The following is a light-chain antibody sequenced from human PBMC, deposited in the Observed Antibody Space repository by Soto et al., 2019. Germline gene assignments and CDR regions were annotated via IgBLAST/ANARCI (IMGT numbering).Light chain of an antibody. CDR1: QSVGSY. J-gene: IGKJ4*01. Sequence: EIVLTQSPVTLSLSPGERATLSCRASQSVGSYFAWYQQKPGQAPWLLIYDASSRATGIPARFSGSGSGTDFTLTISSLEPEDFAVYYCQQRSDWPSTFGGGTRVEIK. CDR2: DAS. V-gene: IGKV3-11*01. CDR3: QQRSDWPST.